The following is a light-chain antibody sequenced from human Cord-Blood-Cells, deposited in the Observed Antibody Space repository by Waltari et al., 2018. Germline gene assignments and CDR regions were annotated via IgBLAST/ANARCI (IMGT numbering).Light chain of an antibody. CDR3: MQSIQLYT. CDR1: QSLLHSDGKTY. J-gene: IGKJ2*01. V-gene: IGKV2D-29*01. CDR2: GVS. Sequence: DIVMTPTPPSLSVTPGQPASIPCKSSQSLLHSDGKTYLYWYREKPGQPPQLLIYGVSDRFSGVPDRCSGSWSGTDFTLKISRVDADDVAVYYWMQSIQLYTFGQGTKLEIK.